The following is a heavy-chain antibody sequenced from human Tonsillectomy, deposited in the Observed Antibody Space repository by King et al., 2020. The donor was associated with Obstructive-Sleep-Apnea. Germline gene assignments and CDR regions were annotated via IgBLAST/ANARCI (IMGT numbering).Heavy chain of an antibody. CDR1: GFTVSSYA. CDR2: ISGSGGST. V-gene: IGHV3-23*04. J-gene: IGHJ3*02. CDR3: AKDRRVGDYPGNAFDI. Sequence: VQLVESGGGLVQPGGSLRLSCAASGFTVSSYAMNWVRQAPGKGLEWGSGISGSGGSTYYAYSLKGRFTISRDNSKDTLYLQMNSLRAEDTAVYYCAKDRRVGDYPGNAFDIWGQGTMVTVSS. D-gene: IGHD4-17*01.